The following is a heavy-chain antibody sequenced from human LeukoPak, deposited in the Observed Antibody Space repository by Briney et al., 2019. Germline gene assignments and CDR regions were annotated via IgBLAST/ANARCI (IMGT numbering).Heavy chain of an antibody. CDR1: GFTFSSYN. V-gene: IGHV3-48*04. J-gene: IGHJ4*02. Sequence: GGSLRLSCAASGFTFSSYNMNWVRQAPGKGLEWVSYISSSSSTIYYADSVKGRFTISRDNAKNSLYLQMNSLRAEDTAVYYCARHRGYSSSWFDYWGQGTLVTVSS. CDR2: ISSSSSTI. CDR3: ARHRGYSSSWFDY. D-gene: IGHD6-13*01.